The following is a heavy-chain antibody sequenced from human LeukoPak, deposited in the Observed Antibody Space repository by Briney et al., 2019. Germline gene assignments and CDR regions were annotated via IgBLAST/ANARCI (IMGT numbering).Heavy chain of an antibody. D-gene: IGHD4-17*01. CDR3: ATLLADYGDSPNWFDP. V-gene: IGHV4-34*01. Sequence: SETLSLTCAVYGGSFSGYYWSWMRQPPGKGLEWIGEINHSGSTNYNPSLKSRVTISVDTSKNQFSLKLSSVTAADTAVYYCATLLADYGDSPNWFDPWGQGTLVTVSS. CDR1: GGSFSGYY. J-gene: IGHJ5*02. CDR2: INHSGST.